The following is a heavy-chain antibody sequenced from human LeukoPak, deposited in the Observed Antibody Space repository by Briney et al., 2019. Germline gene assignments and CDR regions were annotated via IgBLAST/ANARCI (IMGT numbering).Heavy chain of an antibody. CDR3: ARGPHRVVVPAAPPNWFDP. CDR1: GGSFSGYY. CDR2: INHSGST. D-gene: IGHD2-2*01. Sequence: SETLSLTCAVYGGSFSGYYWSWIRQPPGKGLEWIGEINHSGSTNYNPSLKRRVTISVDTSKNQFSLKLSSVTAADTAVYYCARGPHRVVVPAAPPNWFDPWGQGTLVTVSS. J-gene: IGHJ5*02. V-gene: IGHV4-34*01.